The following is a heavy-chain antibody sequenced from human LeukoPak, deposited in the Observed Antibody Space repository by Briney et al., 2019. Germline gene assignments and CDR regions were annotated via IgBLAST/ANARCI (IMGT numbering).Heavy chain of an antibody. V-gene: IGHV4-39*07. CDR3: ARGQVADSSGYYYDAFDI. CDR1: GGSISSSSYY. Sequence: SETLSLTCTVSGGSISSSSYYWSWIRQPPGKGLEWIGEINHSGSTNYNPSLKSRVTISVDTSKNQFSLKLSSVTAADTAVYYRARGQVADSSGYYYDAFDIWGQGTMVTVSS. D-gene: IGHD3-22*01. J-gene: IGHJ3*02. CDR2: INHSGST.